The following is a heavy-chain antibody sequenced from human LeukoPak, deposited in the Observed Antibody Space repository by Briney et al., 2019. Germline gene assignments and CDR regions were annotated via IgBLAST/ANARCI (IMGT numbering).Heavy chain of an antibody. J-gene: IGHJ4*02. CDR3: ATIVATFGDRYFDY. V-gene: IGHV4-30-2*01. D-gene: IGHD5-12*01. Sequence: PSETLSLTCAVSGGSISSGGYSWSWIRQPPGKGLEWIGYIYHSGSTYYNPSLKSRVTISVDRSKNQFSLKLSSVTAADTAVYYCATIVATFGDRYFDYWGQGTLVTVSS. CDR2: IYHSGST. CDR1: GGSISSGGYS.